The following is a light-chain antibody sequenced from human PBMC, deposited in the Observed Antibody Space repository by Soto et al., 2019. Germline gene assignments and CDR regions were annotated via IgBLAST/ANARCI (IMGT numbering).Light chain of an antibody. J-gene: IGLJ1*01. CDR3: SSYTTSSTFYV. Sequence: QPVLTQPPSVSGAPGQRVTISCTGSSSNIGAGYDVHWYQQLPGTAPKLLIYGNSNRPSGVPDRFSGSKSGTSASLAITGLQAEDEADYYCSSYTTSSTFYVFGTGTKLTVL. CDR2: GNS. V-gene: IGLV1-40*01. CDR1: SSNIGAGYD.